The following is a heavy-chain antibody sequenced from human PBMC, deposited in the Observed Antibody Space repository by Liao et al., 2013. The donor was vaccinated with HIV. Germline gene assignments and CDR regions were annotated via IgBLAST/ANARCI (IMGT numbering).Heavy chain of an antibody. J-gene: IGHJ4*02. CDR2: IYTTGST. CDR3: ATYRAEAASFDS. CDR1: GGSTSSGRYF. Sequence: QVQLQESGPGLVKPSQTLSLTCTVSGGSTSSGRYFWSWIRQPAGKGLEWIGHIYTTGSTNYNPSLKSRVTISGDTSKNQFSLKLASVTAADTAVYYCATYRAEAASFDSWAQGTLVTVSS. D-gene: IGHD6-19*01. V-gene: IGHV4-61*02.